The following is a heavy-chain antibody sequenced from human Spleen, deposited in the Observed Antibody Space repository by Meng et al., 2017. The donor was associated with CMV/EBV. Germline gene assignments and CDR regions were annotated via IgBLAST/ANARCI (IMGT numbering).Heavy chain of an antibody. CDR3: ARDSRFPAARLTSDY. CDR2: ISDSSDDI. V-gene: IGHV3-21*01. Sequence: GESLKISCATSGFSFNKYRMNWVRRAPGKGLEWVSHISDSSDDIYYADSVKGRFTITRDNAKNSLFLQMNSLRAEDTAVYYCARDSRFPAARLTSDYWGQGTLVTVSS. CDR1: GFSFNKYR. J-gene: IGHJ4*02. D-gene: IGHD6-6*01.